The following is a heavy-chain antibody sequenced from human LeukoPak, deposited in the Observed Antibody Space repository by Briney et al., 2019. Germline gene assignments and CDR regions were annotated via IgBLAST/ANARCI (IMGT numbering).Heavy chain of an antibody. V-gene: IGHV1-69*05. Sequence: GASVKVSCKASGGTFSSYAISWVRQAPGQGLEWMGGIIPIFGTANYAQKFQGRVTMTRDTSTSTVYMELSSLRSEDTAVYYCARSNYYYDSSGYPGHWGQGTLVTVSS. D-gene: IGHD3-22*01. CDR1: GGTFSSYA. J-gene: IGHJ4*02. CDR3: ARSNYYYDSSGYPGH. CDR2: IIPIFGTA.